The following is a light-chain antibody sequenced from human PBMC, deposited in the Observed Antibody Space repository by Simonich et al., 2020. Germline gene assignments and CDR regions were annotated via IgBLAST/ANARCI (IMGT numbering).Light chain of an antibody. J-gene: IGKJ2*01. Sequence: DIVMTQSPDSLAVSLGERAPINCKSSQSVLYNSNNTNYLAWYQQKPGQPLKLLIYWASTREYGVPDRFSGSGSGTDFTLTISSLQAEDVAVYYCQQYYSTPYTFGQGTKLEIK. CDR1: QSVLYNSNNTNY. CDR3: QQYYSTPYT. V-gene: IGKV4-1*01. CDR2: WAS.